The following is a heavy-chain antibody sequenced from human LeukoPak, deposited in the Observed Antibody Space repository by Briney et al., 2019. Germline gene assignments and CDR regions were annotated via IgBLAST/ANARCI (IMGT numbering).Heavy chain of an antibody. CDR2: IGIRSSTI. Sequence: PGGSLRLSCAASGFTFSSYSMNWVRQAPGKGLEWISYIGIRSSTIYYADSVKGRFTISRDNAKNSLYLQMNSLRAEDTAIYYCARDFAYAWDSWGQGTLVTVSS. D-gene: IGHD4-17*01. V-gene: IGHV3-48*01. J-gene: IGHJ4*02. CDR3: ARDFAYAWDS. CDR1: GFTFSSYS.